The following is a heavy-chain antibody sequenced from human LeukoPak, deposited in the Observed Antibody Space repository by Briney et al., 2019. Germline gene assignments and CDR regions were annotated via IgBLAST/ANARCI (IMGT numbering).Heavy chain of an antibody. CDR3: ARHQTDIVVVVAAALDY. J-gene: IGHJ4*02. Sequence: SETLSLTCTVSGGSISSGSYYWSWIRQPAGKGLEWIGRFYTSGSTYYNPSLKSRVTISVDTSKNQFSLKLSSVTAADTAVYYCARHQTDIVVVVAAALDYWGQGTLVTVSS. CDR1: GGSISSGSYY. V-gene: IGHV4-61*02. CDR2: FYTSGST. D-gene: IGHD2-15*01.